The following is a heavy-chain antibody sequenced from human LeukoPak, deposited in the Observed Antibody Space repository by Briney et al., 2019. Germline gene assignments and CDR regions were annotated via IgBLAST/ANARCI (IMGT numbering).Heavy chain of an antibody. J-gene: IGHJ4*02. D-gene: IGHD1-26*01. Sequence: SETLSLTCTVSGGSISNYYWNWIRQPPGKGLELIGYVYYSGSTNYNPSLKSRVTISVDTSKNQFSLKLSSVTAADTAVYYCARDPSGSYQEPFDYWGQGTLVTVSS. CDR2: VYYSGST. CDR3: ARDPSGSYQEPFDY. V-gene: IGHV4-59*12. CDR1: GGSISNYY.